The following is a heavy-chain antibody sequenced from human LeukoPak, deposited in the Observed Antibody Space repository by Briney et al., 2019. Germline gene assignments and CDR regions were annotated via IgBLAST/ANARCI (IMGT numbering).Heavy chain of an antibody. CDR2: IIPIFGTA. V-gene: IGHV1-69*13. J-gene: IGHJ4*02. Sequence: GASVKVSCKASGGTFSSYAISWVRQAPGQGLEWMRGIIPIFGTANYAQKFQGRATITADESTSTAYMELSSLRSEDTAVCYCARGGMITFGGVIVPDIDYWGQGTLVTVSS. D-gene: IGHD3-16*02. CDR1: GGTFSSYA. CDR3: ARGGMITFGGVIVPDIDY.